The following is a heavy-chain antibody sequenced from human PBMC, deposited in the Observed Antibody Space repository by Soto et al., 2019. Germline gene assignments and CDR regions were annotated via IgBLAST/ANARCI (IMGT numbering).Heavy chain of an antibody. CDR1: GGSISSYY. CDR3: ASANYDILTGFDY. V-gene: IGHV4-59*01. D-gene: IGHD3-9*01. Sequence: SETLSLTCTVSGGSISSYYWSWIRQPPGKGLEWIGYIYYSGSTNYNPSLKSRVTISVDTSKNQFSLKLSSVTAADTAVYYCASANYDILTGFDYWGQGTLVTVS. CDR2: IYYSGST. J-gene: IGHJ4*02.